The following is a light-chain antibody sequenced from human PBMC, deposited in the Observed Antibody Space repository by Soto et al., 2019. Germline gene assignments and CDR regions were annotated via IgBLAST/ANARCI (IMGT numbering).Light chain of an antibody. CDR2: DAS. CDR3: QRGDT. J-gene: IGKJ5*01. CDR1: QSVSSN. Sequence: EIVLTQSPATLSLSPGERATLSCRASQSVSSNLAWYQQKPGQAPRLLIYDASNRATGIPPRLSGSGSGTDFTLTISSLEPEDFAVYYCQRGDTFGQGTRLEIK. V-gene: IGKV3-11*01.